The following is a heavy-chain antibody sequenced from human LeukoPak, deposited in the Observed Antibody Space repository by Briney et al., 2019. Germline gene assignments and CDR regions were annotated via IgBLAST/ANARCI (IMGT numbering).Heavy chain of an antibody. CDR1: GGSFSGYY. D-gene: IGHD3-22*01. CDR2: INHSGST. V-gene: IGHV4-34*01. Sequence: SETLSLTCAVYGGSFSGYYWSWIRQPPGKGLEWIGEINHSGSTNYNPSLKSRVTISVDTSKNQFSLKLSSVTAADTAVYYWARGPSITMIGVPWGYFQHWGQGTLVTVSS. CDR3: ARGPSITMIGVPWGYFQH. J-gene: IGHJ1*01.